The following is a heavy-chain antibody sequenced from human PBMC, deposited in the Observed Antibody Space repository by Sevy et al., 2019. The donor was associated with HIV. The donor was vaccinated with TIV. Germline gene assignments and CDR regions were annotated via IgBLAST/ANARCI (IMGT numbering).Heavy chain of an antibody. V-gene: IGHV4-39*01. Sequence: SETLSLTCTVSGGSISSSSYYWGWIRQPPGKGLEWIRSIYYSGSTYYNPSLKSRVTISVDTSKNQFSLKLSSVTAADTAVYYCARLNYYDSTGLYAFDIWGQGTMVTVSS. D-gene: IGHD3-22*01. CDR2: IYYSGST. CDR1: GGSISSSSYY. J-gene: IGHJ3*02. CDR3: ARLNYYDSTGLYAFDI.